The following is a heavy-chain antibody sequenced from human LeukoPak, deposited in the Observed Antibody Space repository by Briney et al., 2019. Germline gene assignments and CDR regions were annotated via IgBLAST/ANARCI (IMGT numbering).Heavy chain of an antibody. V-gene: IGHV1-46*01. CDR3: ARVAMIVVLITSHYMDV. J-gene: IGHJ6*03. CDR1: GYTFTSYY. CDR2: INPSGGST. D-gene: IGHD3-22*01. Sequence: ASVKVSCKASGYTFTSYYMHWVRQAPGQGLEWMGIINPSGGSTSYAQKFQGRVTMTRDMSTSTVYMELSSLRSEDTAVYYCARVAMIVVLITSHYMDVWGKGTTVTVSS.